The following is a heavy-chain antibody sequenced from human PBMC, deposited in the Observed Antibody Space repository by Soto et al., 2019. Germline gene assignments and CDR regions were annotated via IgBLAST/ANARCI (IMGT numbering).Heavy chain of an antibody. CDR1: GFTFGTYA. V-gene: IGHV3-23*01. D-gene: IGHD3-22*01. J-gene: IGHJ4*02. Sequence: GGSLRLSCAASGFTFGTYAMSWVRQAPGKGLEWVSGISGSGGATDYADSVKGRFTISRDNSKNTLYLQMNSLRAEDTAVYYCARKISGSYPFHYWGQGTLVTVSS. CDR3: ARKISGSYPFHY. CDR2: ISGSGGAT.